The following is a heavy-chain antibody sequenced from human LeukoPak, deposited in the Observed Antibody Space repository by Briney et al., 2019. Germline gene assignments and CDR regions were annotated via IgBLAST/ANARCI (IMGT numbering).Heavy chain of an antibody. CDR1: GGSISSYY. CDR2: IYTSGST. CDR3: ARVSEAWYYYYMDV. Sequence: PSETLSLTCTVSGGSISSYYWSWIRQPAGKGLEWIGRIYTSGSTNYNPSLKSRVTMSVDTSKNQFSLKLSSVTAADTAVYYCARVSEAWYYYYMDVWGKGTTVTISS. J-gene: IGHJ6*03. V-gene: IGHV4-4*07.